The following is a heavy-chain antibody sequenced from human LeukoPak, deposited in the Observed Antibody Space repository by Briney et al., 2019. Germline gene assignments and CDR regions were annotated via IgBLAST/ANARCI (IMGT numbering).Heavy chain of an antibody. CDR3: ARLKPMVRGVIISRGTFDP. Sequence: ASVKVSCKASGYTFTRYAMNWVRQAPGQGLEWMGWINTNTGNPTYAQGFTGRFVFSLDTSVSTAYLQISSLKAEDTAVYYCARLKPMVRGVIISRGTFDPWGQGTLVTVSS. J-gene: IGHJ5*02. V-gene: IGHV7-4-1*02. D-gene: IGHD3-10*01. CDR2: INTNTGNP. CDR1: GYTFTRYA.